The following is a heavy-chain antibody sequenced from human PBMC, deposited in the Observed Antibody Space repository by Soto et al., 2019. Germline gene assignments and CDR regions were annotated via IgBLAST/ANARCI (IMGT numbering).Heavy chain of an antibody. CDR1: GFTFSSYA. J-gene: IGHJ6*02. V-gene: IGHV3-30-3*01. CDR2: ISYDGSNK. CDR3: AGGGFGELLAYYYYGMDV. D-gene: IGHD3-10*01. Sequence: QVQLVESGGGVVQPGRSLRLSCAASGFTFSSYAMHWVRQAPGKGLEWVAVISYDGSNKYYADSVKGRFTISRDNSKNTLYLQMNSLGAEDTAVYYCAGGGFGELLAYYYYGMDVWGQGTTVTVSS.